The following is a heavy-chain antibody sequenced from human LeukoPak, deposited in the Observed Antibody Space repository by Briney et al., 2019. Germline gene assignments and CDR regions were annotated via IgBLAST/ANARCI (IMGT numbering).Heavy chain of an antibody. Sequence: ASVKVSCKASGYTFTDYYIHWVRQAPGHRLEWMGWIYANSGGRNYSQSFLDSVTRTRDTSISTAYMELSRLRSDDTAVYYCARSRSSQANGGYYFDRWGQGTLVTVSS. D-gene: IGHD4/OR15-4a*01. CDR1: GYTFTDYY. V-gene: IGHV1-2*02. CDR2: IYANSGGR. J-gene: IGHJ4*02. CDR3: ARSRSSQANGGYYFDR.